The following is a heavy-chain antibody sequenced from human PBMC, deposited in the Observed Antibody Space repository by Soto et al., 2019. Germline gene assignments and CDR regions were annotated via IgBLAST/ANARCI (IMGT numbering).Heavy chain of an antibody. CDR2: ISYDGSNK. V-gene: IGHV3-30-3*01. CDR1: GFTFSSYA. Sequence: QVQLVESGGGVVQPGRSLRLSCAASGFTFSSYAMHWVRQAPGKGLEWVAVISYDGSNKYYADSVKGRFTIYRDNSKNTVYRQMNSLRAEDTAVYYCARDSVPSSSPVGYWGQGTLVTVSS. D-gene: IGHD6-6*01. J-gene: IGHJ4*02. CDR3: ARDSVPSSSPVGY.